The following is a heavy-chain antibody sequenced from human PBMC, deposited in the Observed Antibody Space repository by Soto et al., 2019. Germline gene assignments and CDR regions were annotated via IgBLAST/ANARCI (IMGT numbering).Heavy chain of an antibody. CDR2: ISASAVTT. Sequence: PGGSLRLSCEASGFTFGAFAMSWVRQAPGKGLEWVSAISASAVTTYYADSVKGRFTISRDNSKNLFLQMSSLRVEDTAMYYCVKDFPYFSYDFWNGHDPWGQGTLVTVSS. D-gene: IGHD3-3*01. CDR3: VKDFPYFSYDFWNGHDP. V-gene: IGHV3-23*01. J-gene: IGHJ5*02. CDR1: GFTFGAFA.